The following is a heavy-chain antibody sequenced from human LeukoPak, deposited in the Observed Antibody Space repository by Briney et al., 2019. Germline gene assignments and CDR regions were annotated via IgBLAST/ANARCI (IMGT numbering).Heavy chain of an antibody. CDR3: ASKIGYCSSVSCYPDY. CDR1: AFTFSSYD. J-gene: IGHJ4*02. CDR2: IRSSGGST. D-gene: IGHD2-15*01. V-gene: IGHV3-23*01. Sequence: GGSLRLSCAASAFTFSSYDMTWARQAPGKGLEWLSAIRSSGGSTDYADSVKGRFTISRDNSKNILYLQMNSLRAEDTAVYYCASKIGYCSSVSCYPDYWGQGTLVTVSS.